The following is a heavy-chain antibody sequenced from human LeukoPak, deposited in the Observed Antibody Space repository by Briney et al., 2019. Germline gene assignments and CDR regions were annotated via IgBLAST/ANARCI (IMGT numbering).Heavy chain of an antibody. CDR3: AKGAHVVVPAAILFDN. CDR1: GFTSSSYA. Sequence: RGSLRLSCAASGFTSSSYAMSWIRQAPRKGLEWVSTISGIGGSTYYADSVKGRFAISRDNSKNTLYLQMNSLRAEDTAVYYCAKGAHVVVPAAILFDNWGQGTLVAVSS. D-gene: IGHD2-2*01. V-gene: IGHV3-23*01. J-gene: IGHJ4*02. CDR2: ISGIGGST.